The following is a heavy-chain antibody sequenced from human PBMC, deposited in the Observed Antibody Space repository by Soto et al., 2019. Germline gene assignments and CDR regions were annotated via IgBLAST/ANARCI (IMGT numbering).Heavy chain of an antibody. CDR3: ARAPGYSSSWYYYYGMDV. CDR2: IYYSGST. J-gene: IGHJ6*02. CDR1: GGSISSYY. V-gene: IGHV4-59*08. Sequence: SETLSLTCTVSGGSISSYYWSWIRQPPGKGLEWIGYIYYSGSTNYNPSLKSRVTISVDTSKNQFSLKLSSVTAADTAVYYCARAPGYSSSWYYYYGMDVWGQGTTVTVSS. D-gene: IGHD6-13*01.